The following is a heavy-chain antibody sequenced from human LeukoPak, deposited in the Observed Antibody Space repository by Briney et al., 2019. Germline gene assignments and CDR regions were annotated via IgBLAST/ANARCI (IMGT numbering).Heavy chain of an antibody. V-gene: IGHV4-30-4*01. CDR2: IYYSGST. CDR3: ARDLSYYDSSGYYYYYGMDV. CDR1: GGSISSGDYY. D-gene: IGHD3-22*01. J-gene: IGHJ6*02. Sequence: SETLSLTCTVSGGSISSGDYYWSWIRQPPGKGLEWIGYIYYSGSTYYNPSLKSRVTISVDTSKNQFSLKLSSVTAADTAVYYCARDLSYYDSSGYYYYYGMDVWGQGTTVTVSS.